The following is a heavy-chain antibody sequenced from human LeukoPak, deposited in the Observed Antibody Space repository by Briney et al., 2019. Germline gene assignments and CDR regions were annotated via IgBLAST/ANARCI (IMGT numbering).Heavy chain of an antibody. D-gene: IGHD6-19*01. V-gene: IGHV4-59*08. Sequence: SETLSLTRTADYSSISSYYSRWIRQPPGKGLEWIGYIYYSGSTNYNPSLKSRVTISVDTSKNQFSRKLSSLPAAAAEQHVGAGHGLLVLCNSGSYYFDYWRQGTLVTVSS. CDR2: IYYSGST. CDR3: AGHGLLVLCNSGSYYFDY. CDR1: YSSISSYY. J-gene: IGHJ4*02.